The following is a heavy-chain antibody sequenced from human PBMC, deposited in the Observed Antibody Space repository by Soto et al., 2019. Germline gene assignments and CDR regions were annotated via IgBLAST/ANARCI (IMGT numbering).Heavy chain of an antibody. Sequence: QVQLVESGGGLVKPGGSLRLSCAASGFTFSDYYMSWIRQAPGKGLEWVSYISSSGSTIYYSDSVKGRLTISSDNAKNPLYLQMNSLRAEDSAVYYCARDERITMVRGVIITGYYYYYMDVWGKGSTVTVSS. CDR2: ISSSGSTI. CDR3: ARDERITMVRGVIITGYYYYYMDV. CDR1: GFTFSDYY. D-gene: IGHD3-10*01. V-gene: IGHV3-11*01. J-gene: IGHJ6*03.